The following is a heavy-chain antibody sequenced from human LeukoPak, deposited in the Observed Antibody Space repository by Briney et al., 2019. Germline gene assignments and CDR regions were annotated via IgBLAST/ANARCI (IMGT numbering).Heavy chain of an antibody. J-gene: IGHJ6*03. D-gene: IGHD6-13*01. CDR1: GGSISSYY. CDR2: IYYSGST. V-gene: IGHV4-59*01. CDR3: ARVSSSSWYYYYYYMDV. Sequence: SETLSLTCTDSGGSISSYYWSWIRQPPGKGLEWIGYIYYSGSTNYNPSLKSRVTISVDTSKNQFSLKLSSVTAADTAVYYCARVSSSSWYYYYYYMDVWGKGTTVTVSS.